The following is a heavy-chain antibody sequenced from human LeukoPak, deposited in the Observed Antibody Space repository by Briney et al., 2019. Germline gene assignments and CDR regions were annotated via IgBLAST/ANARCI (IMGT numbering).Heavy chain of an antibody. CDR2: VHKSGST. D-gene: IGHD1-26*01. J-gene: IGHJ4*02. Sequence: SETLSLTCAVSTDSITSNWWSWVRQPPAKGLEWIGEVHKSGSTNYYPSLQSRVTISIDKSKNQIALELTSVTAADTAVYYCAKEIVGAPTPGAYWGQGILVTVSS. V-gene: IGHV4-4*02. CDR1: TDSITSNW. CDR3: AKEIVGAPTPGAY.